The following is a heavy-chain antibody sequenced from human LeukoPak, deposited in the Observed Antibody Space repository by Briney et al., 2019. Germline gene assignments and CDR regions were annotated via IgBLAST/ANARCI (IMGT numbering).Heavy chain of an antibody. J-gene: IGHJ2*01. CDR1: GFTFSSYA. CDR3: ARELGNYWYFDL. CDR2: INSDGSST. D-gene: IGHD7-27*01. V-gene: IGHV3-74*01. Sequence: GGSLRLSCAASGFTFSSYAMGWVRQAPGKGLVWVSRINSDGSSTSYADSVKGRFTISRDNAKNTLYLQMNSLRAEDTAVYYCARELGNYWYFDLWGRGTLVTVSS.